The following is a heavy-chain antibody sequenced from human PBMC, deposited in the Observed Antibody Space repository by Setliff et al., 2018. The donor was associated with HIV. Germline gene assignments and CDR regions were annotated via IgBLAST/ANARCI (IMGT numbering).Heavy chain of an antibody. V-gene: IGHV4-39*01. Sequence: ETLSLTCTVSGGSISSSSYYWGWIRQPPGKGLEWIGSIYYSGSTYSNPSLKSRVTISADTSKNQISLKLSSVTAADTAVYYCARGIGPLPNWENFYYSMDVWGKGTTVTVSS. J-gene: IGHJ6*03. CDR3: ARGIGPLPNWENFYYSMDV. CDR1: GGSISSSSYY. CDR2: IYYSGST. D-gene: IGHD1-26*01.